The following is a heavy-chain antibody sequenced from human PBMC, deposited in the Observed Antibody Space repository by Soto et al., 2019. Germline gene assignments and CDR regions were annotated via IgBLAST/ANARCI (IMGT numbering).Heavy chain of an antibody. CDR3: ARDPSENIVVVTGCDAFDI. Sequence: VSVKVSCKASGYTFTSYYMHWVRQAPGQGLEWMGIINPSGGSTSYEQKFQGRVTMTRDTSTSTVYMELSGLRSEDTAVYYCARDPSENIVVVTGCDAFDIWGQGTMVTVSS. CDR2: INPSGGST. V-gene: IGHV1-46*01. CDR1: GYTFTSYY. J-gene: IGHJ3*02. D-gene: IGHD2-21*02.